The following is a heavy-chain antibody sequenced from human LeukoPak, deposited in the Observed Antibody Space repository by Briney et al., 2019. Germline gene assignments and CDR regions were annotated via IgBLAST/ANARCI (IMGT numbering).Heavy chain of an antibody. Sequence: GGSLRLSCAASGFTVSSNYMSWVRQAPGKGLEWVSVIYSGGSTYYADSVKGRFTISRDNSKNTLYLQMNSLRAEDTAVCYCAKDQRHERCIGVCSSGIDYWGQGTLVTVSS. CDR1: GFTVSSNY. J-gene: IGHJ4*02. V-gene: IGHV3-66*01. CDR2: IYSGGST. CDR3: AKDQRHERCIGVCSSGIDY. D-gene: IGHD2-8*01.